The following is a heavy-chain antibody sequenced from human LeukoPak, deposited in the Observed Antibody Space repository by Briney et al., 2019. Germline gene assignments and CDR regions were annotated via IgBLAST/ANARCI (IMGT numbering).Heavy chain of an antibody. Sequence: PSETLSLTCTVSGGSISSYYWSWIRQPAGKGLEWIGRIYTSGSTNYNPSLKSRVTMSVDTSKNQFSLKLSSVTAADTAVYYCARSLFSGGWYTDDAFDIWGQGTMVTVSS. V-gene: IGHV4-4*07. D-gene: IGHD6-19*01. CDR2: IYTSGST. J-gene: IGHJ3*02. CDR1: GGSISSYY. CDR3: ARSLFSGGWYTDDAFDI.